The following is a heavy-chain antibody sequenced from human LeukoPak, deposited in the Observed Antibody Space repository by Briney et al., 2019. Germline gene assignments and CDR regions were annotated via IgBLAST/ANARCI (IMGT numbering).Heavy chain of an antibody. CDR2: IYTSGST. CDR1: GGSISSGSYY. Sequence: SQTLSLSCTVSGGSISSGSYYWSWIWQPAGKGLEWIGRIYTSGSTNYNPSLKSRVTISVDTSKNQFSLKLSSVTAADTAVYYCARTVVVPAAIYYYYYGMDVWGQGTTVTVSS. J-gene: IGHJ6*02. D-gene: IGHD2-2*01. V-gene: IGHV4-61*02. CDR3: ARTVVVPAAIYYYYYGMDV.